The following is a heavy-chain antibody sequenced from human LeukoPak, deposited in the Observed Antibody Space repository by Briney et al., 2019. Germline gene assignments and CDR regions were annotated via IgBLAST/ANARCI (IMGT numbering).Heavy chain of an antibody. CDR2: ISGSGGST. J-gene: IGHJ4*02. CDR1: GFTFSSYA. V-gene: IGHV3-23*01. CDR3: AKHPPRVVVITKLFGY. Sequence: GGSLRLSCAASGFTFSSYAMSWVRQAPGKGLEWVSAISGSGGSTYYADSVKGRFTISRDNSKNTLYLQMNSLRAEDTAVYYCAKHPPRVVVITKLFGYWGQGTLVTVSS. D-gene: IGHD3-22*01.